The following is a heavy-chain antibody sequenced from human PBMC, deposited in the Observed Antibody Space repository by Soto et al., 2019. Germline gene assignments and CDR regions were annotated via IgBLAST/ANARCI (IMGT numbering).Heavy chain of an antibody. J-gene: IGHJ6*02. Sequence: EVQLVESGGGLVQPGGSLRLSCEVSGLIFSDSWMNWVRQAPGKGLEWVASIKEYGSEKNYVGFVKGRFTISRDNAKKSLYRHMNSLRAEDTAMYFCARDTATRRDGMYVWGQVNTVTVSS. CDR1: GLIFSDSW. CDR2: IKEYGSEK. D-gene: IGHD1-1*01. CDR3: ARDTATRRDGMYV. V-gene: IGHV3-7*05.